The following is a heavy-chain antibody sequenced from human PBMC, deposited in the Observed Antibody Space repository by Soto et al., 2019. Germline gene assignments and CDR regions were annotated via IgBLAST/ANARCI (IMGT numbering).Heavy chain of an antibody. CDR3: ARDYRFYDFRSGPRPIDY. CDR2: ISAYNGNT. Sequence: GESLKISCKASGYTFTSYGISWVRQAPGQGLEWMGWISAYNGNTNYAKKLQGRVTMTTDTTTSTAYMELRSLRSDDTAVYYCARDYRFYDFRSGPRPIDYWGQGTLVTVSS. V-gene: IGHV1-18*01. D-gene: IGHD3-3*01. J-gene: IGHJ4*02. CDR1: GYTFTSYG.